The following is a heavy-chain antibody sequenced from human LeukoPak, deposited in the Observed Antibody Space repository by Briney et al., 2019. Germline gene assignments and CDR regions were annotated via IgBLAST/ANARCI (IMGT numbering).Heavy chain of an antibody. CDR1: GYTFNSYG. CDR3: AHILTGYYMDY. J-gene: IGHJ4*02. CDR2: ISAYNGNT. V-gene: IGHV1-18*01. D-gene: IGHD3-9*01. Sequence: ASVKVSCKASGYTFNSYGFSWVRQAPGQGLEWMGLISAYNGNTNYAQKLQGRVTMTTDTSTTTAYMELGSLSSDDTAVYYCAHILTGYYMDYWGQGTLVTVSS.